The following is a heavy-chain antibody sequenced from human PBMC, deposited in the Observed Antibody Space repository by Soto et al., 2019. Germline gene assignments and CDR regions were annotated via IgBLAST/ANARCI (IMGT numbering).Heavy chain of an antibody. V-gene: IGHV3-74*01. CDR3: ARGAAGSWYEIY. CDR2: INSDGSTT. J-gene: IGHJ4*02. D-gene: IGHD6-13*01. CDR1: GFTFSNFW. Sequence: GGSLRLSCAVSGFTFSNFWTHWVRQAPGKGLVWVSRINSDGSTTNYADSVKGRFTISRDNAKNTLYLQMNSLRAEDTAVYYCARGAAGSWYEIYWGQGTLVTVSS.